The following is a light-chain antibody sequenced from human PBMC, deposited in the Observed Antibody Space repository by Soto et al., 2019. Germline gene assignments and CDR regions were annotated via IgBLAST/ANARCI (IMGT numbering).Light chain of an antibody. CDR1: NSDVGYYNL. J-gene: IGLJ3*02. CDR2: EAT. V-gene: IGLV2-23*01. CDR3: CSYAGSSTLV. Sequence: QPATVSGSPGQSITISCTGTNSDVGYYNLVSWYQQYPGKAPKLLIYEATRRPSGASHRFSGSKSGNTASLTISGLQADDEAHYYCCSYAGSSTLVFGGGTKLTVL.